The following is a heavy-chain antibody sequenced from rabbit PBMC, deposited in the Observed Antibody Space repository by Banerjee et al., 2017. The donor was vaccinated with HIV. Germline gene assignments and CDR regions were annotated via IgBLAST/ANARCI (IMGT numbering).Heavy chain of an antibody. CDR2: IYAGSGSA. J-gene: IGHJ6*01. CDR3: ARGTASDL. Sequence: QEQLEESGGDLVKPEGSLTLTCTASGFTISSNCICWVRQAPGKGLEWIGCIYAGSGSAYYASWAKGRFTISKASSTTVTLQMTSLTAADTATYFCARGTASDLWGQGTLVTVS. CDR1: GFTISSNC. V-gene: IGHV1S45*01.